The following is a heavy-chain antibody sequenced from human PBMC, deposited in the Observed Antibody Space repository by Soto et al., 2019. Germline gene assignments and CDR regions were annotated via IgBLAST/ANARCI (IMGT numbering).Heavy chain of an antibody. V-gene: IGHV4-39*01. D-gene: IGHD2-21*02. Sequence: QLRESGPGLLKPSETLSLTCNVSGGSISSPSYNWGWVRQPPGKGPEWIGTVFYSGTTQYNPSLWIRLAMAVDTSMSQVSPTLFSVIAEDTAVYYGTTLVSGHFDSWGQGAQVTFSS. CDR3: TTLVSGHFDS. CDR2: VFYSGTT. J-gene: IGHJ4*02. CDR1: GGSISSPSYN.